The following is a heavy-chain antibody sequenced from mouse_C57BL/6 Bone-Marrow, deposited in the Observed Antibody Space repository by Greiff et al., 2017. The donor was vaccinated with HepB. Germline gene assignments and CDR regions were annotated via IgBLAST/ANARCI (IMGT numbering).Heavy chain of an antibody. V-gene: IGHV8-12*01. Sequence: QVTLKVSGPGILQSSQTLSLTCSFSGFSLSTSGMGVSWIRQPSGKGLEWLAHIYWDDDKRYNPSLKSRLTLSKDTSRNQVFLKITSVDTADTATYYCACPYYYGSSPWYFDVWGTGTTVTVSS. CDR2: IYWDDDK. CDR1: GFSLSTSGMG. CDR3: ACPYYYGSSPWYFDV. D-gene: IGHD1-1*01. J-gene: IGHJ1*03.